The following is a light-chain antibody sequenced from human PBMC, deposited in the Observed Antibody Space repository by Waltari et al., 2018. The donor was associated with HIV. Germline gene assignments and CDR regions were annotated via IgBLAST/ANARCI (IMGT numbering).Light chain of an antibody. J-gene: IGLJ2*01. Sequence: SYVLTQPPSVSVAPGQTARITCGGDNIGSKGVHWYQKKPSQAPVLVVYDDSDRPSWIPERFAGSSSWNTATLTISRVEAGDEADFYCQVWDSSTDLRVFGGGTKLTVL. CDR1: NIGSKG. V-gene: IGLV3-21*02. CDR3: QVWDSSTDLRV. CDR2: DDS.